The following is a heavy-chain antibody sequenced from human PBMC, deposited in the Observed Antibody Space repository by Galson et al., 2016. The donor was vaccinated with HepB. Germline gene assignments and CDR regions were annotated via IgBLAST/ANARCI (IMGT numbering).Heavy chain of an antibody. D-gene: IGHD1-20*01. CDR3: ARDNWDDAGCSVDH. J-gene: IGHJ4*02. CDR1: GFTFSDWD. V-gene: IGHV3-74*01. Sequence: SLRLSCAASGFTFSDWDFHWVRQAPGKGLVWLSRVNTDGSGADYADSVKGRFTISRDNSKNTLYLEMNSLRAEDTAVYYCARDNWDDAGCSVDHWGQGTLVTVSS. CDR2: VNTDGSGA.